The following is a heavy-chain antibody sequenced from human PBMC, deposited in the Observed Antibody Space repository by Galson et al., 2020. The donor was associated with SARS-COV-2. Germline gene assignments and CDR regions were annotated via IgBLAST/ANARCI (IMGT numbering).Heavy chain of an antibody. J-gene: IGHJ3*02. V-gene: IGHV1-18*01. D-gene: IGHD3-3*01. Sequence: ASVKVSCKASGYTFTSYGISWVRQAPGQGLEWMGWISAYNGNTNYAQKLQGRVTMTTDTSTSTAYMELRSLRSDDTAVYYCARDPSPMYYDLWSGYYTGVAFDIWGQGTMVTVSS. CDR3: ARDPSPMYYDLWSGYYTGVAFDI. CDR1: GYTFTSYG. CDR2: ISAYNGNT.